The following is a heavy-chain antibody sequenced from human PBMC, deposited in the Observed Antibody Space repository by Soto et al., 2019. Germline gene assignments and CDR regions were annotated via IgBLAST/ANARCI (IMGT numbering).Heavy chain of an antibody. D-gene: IGHD2-2*01. CDR1: GYTFTSYA. Sequence: ASVKVSCKASGYTFTSYAMHWVRQAPGQRLEWMGWINAGNGNTKYSQKFQGRVTITRDTSASTAYMELSSLRSEDTAVYYCAREACSSTSCYVYFDYWGQGTLVTVSS. J-gene: IGHJ4*02. CDR2: INAGNGNT. CDR3: AREACSSTSCYVYFDY. V-gene: IGHV1-3*01.